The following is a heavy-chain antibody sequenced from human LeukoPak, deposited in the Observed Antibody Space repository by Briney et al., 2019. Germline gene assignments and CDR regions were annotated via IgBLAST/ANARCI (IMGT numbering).Heavy chain of an antibody. CDR2: IYSGGST. D-gene: IGHD1-26*01. V-gene: IGHV3-53*01. J-gene: IGHJ5*02. CDR3: ARELAGATANWFDP. CDR1: GFTVSSNY. Sequence: PGGSLRLSCAASGFTVSSNYMSWVRQAPGKGLEWVSVIYSGGSTYYADSVKGRFTISRDNSKNTLYLRMNSLRAEDTAVYYCARELAGATANWFDPWGQGTLVTVSS.